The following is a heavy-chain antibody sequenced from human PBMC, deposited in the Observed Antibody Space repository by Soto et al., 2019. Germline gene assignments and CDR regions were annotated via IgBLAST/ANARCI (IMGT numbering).Heavy chain of an antibody. J-gene: IGHJ3*02. CDR3: ARNLPLGPATTKPLAFDI. Sequence: GASVKVSCKASGYTFTSYGISWVRQAPGQGLEWMGWISAYNGNTNYAQKLQGRVTMTTDTSTSTAYMELRSLRSDDTAVYYCARNLPLGPATTKPLAFDIWGQGTMVTVSS. D-gene: IGHD3-16*01. CDR1: GYTFTSYG. V-gene: IGHV1-18*01. CDR2: ISAYNGNT.